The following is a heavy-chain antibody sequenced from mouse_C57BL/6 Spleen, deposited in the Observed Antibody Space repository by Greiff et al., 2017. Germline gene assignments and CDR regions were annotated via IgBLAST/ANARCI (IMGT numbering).Heavy chain of an antibody. D-gene: IGHD1-2*01. Sequence: QVQLQQSGAELVRPGASVTLSCKASGYTFTDYEMHWVKQTPVHGLEWIGAIDPATGGTDYNQKFKGKAILTADKSSSTAYMELRSLTSEDSAVYYCARGVLRQFAYWGQGTLVTVSA. CDR1: GYTFTDYE. J-gene: IGHJ3*01. CDR2: IDPATGGT. CDR3: ARGVLRQFAY. V-gene: IGHV1-15*01.